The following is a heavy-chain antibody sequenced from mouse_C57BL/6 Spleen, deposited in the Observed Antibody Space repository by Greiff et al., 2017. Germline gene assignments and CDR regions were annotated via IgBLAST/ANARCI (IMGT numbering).Heavy chain of an antibody. Sequence: QVQLKESGPELVKPGASVKISCKASGYAFSSSWMNWVKQRPGKGLEWIGRIYPGDGDTNYNGKFKGKATLTADKSSSTAYMQLSSLTSEDSAVYFCARSGVYFWYFDVWGTGTTVTVSS. V-gene: IGHV1-82*01. CDR1: GYAFSSSW. D-gene: IGHD2-1*01. J-gene: IGHJ1*03. CDR2: IYPGDGDT. CDR3: ARSGVYFWYFDV.